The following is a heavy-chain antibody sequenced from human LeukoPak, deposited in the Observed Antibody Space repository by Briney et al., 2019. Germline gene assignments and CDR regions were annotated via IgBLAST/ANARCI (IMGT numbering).Heavy chain of an antibody. CDR2: INHSGST. V-gene: IGHV4-34*01. J-gene: IGHJ4*02. CDR1: GFTFSSYS. CDR3: ARGPYVLLWFGELLRGGPLGY. D-gene: IGHD3-10*01. Sequence: GSLRLSCAASGFTFSSYSMNWIRQPPGKGLEWIGEINHSGSTNYNPSLKSRVTISVDTSKNQFSLKLSSVTAADTAVYYCARGPYVLLWFGELLRGGPLGYWGQGTLVTVSS.